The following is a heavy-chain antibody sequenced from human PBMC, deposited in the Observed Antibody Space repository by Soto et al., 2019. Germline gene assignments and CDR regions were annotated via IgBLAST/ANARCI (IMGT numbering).Heavy chain of an antibody. CDR3: ARDKRYQLLNL. Sequence: ASVKVSCKASGGTFSSYAISWVRQAPGQRLEWMGWINAGNGNTKYSQKFQGRVTITRDTSASTAYMELSSLRSEDTAVYYCARDKRYQLLNLWGQGTLVTVSS. J-gene: IGHJ5*02. CDR2: INAGNGNT. CDR1: GGTFSSYA. D-gene: IGHD2-2*01. V-gene: IGHV1-3*01.